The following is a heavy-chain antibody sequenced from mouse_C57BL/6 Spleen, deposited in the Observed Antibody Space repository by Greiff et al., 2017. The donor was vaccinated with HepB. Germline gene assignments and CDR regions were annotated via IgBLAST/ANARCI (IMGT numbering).Heavy chain of an antibody. CDR3: ALITTVVAHFDY. CDR1: GYTFTSYW. J-gene: IGHJ2*01. V-gene: IGHV1-50*01. CDR2: IDPSDSYT. D-gene: IGHD1-1*01. Sequence: QVQLQQPGAELVKPGASVKLSCKASGYTFTSYWMQWVKQRPGQGLEWIGEIDPSDSYTNYNRKFKGKATLTVDTSSSTAYMQLSSLTAEDAAVYYCALITTVVAHFDYWGQGTTLTVAS.